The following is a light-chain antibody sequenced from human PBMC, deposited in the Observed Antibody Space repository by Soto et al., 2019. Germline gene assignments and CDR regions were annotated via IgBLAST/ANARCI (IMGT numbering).Light chain of an antibody. Sequence: QSVLTQPPSASGSPGQSVTISCTGTSSDVGAYNYVSWYQQHPGKAPKVILYDVAERPSGVPNRFSGSKSGNTASLTISGLQADDEADYYCCSYAGSSTPYVFGTGTKVTVL. CDR3: CSYAGSSTPYV. V-gene: IGLV2-11*01. CDR1: SSDVGAYNY. J-gene: IGLJ1*01. CDR2: DVA.